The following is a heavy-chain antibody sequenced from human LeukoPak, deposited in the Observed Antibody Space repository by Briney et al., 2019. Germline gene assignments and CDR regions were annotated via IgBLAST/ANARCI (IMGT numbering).Heavy chain of an antibody. Sequence: GGSLRLSCAVSGLTFGTSWMQWVRQSPGRGLVWVSRINTDGSSTSYAGSVKGRFTISRDNAKNTLYLQMNSLRAEDTAVYYCARDDSSRPDYWGQGTLVTVSS. J-gene: IGHJ4*02. D-gene: IGHD3-22*01. CDR2: INTDGSST. CDR3: ARDDSSRPDY. CDR1: GLTFGTSW. V-gene: IGHV3-74*01.